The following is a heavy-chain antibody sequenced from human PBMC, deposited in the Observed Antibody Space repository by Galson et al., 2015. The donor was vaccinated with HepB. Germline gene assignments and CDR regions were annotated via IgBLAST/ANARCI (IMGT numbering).Heavy chain of an antibody. D-gene: IGHD4-17*01. CDR3: ATRPDYGDYEFGY. CDR1: GFTVSSNY. J-gene: IGHJ4*02. V-gene: IGHV3-66*04. Sequence: SLRLSCAASGFTVSSNYMSWVRQAPGKGLEWVSVIYSGGSTYYADSVKGRFTISRDNSKNTLYLQMNSLRAEGTAVYYCATRPDYGDYEFGYWGQGTLVTVSS. CDR2: IYSGGST.